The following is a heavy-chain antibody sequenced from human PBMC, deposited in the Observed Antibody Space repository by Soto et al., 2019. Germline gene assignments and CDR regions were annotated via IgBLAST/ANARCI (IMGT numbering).Heavy chain of an antibody. J-gene: IGHJ5*02. Sequence: GGSLRIACASSVFTFSIYAMSWVRQAPGKGLEWVSAISGSGGSTYYADSVKGRFTISRDNSKNTLYLQMNSLRAEDTAVYYCAKGGLRYYYGSGSNGWFDPWGQGTLVTVSS. CDR1: VFTFSIYA. CDR2: ISGSGGST. CDR3: AKGGLRYYYGSGSNGWFDP. V-gene: IGHV3-23*01. D-gene: IGHD3-10*01.